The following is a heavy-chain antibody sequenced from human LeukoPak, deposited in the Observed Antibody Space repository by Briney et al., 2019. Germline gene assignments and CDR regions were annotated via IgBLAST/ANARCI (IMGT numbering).Heavy chain of an antibody. J-gene: IGHJ4*02. V-gene: IGHV4-61*02. CDR1: GGSISSGSYY. CDR3: ARDSHSSGWTYFDS. Sequence: SETLSLICTVSGGSISSGSYYWSWIRQPAGKGLEWIGRIYTSGSTNYSPSLKSRVSISLDTSKNQFSLNLSSVTAADTAVYYCARDSHSSGWTYFDSWGQGTLVTVSS. D-gene: IGHD6-19*01. CDR2: IYTSGST.